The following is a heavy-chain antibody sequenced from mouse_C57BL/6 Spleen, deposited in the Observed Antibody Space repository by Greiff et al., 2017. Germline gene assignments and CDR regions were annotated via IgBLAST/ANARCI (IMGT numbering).Heavy chain of an antibody. Sequence: QVQLQQSGAELVRPGSSVKLSCKASGYTFTSYWMHWVKQRPIQGLEWIGNIDPSDSETHYNQKFKDKATLTVDKSSSTVYMELSRLTSEDSAVYFCARHEERGYYFDYWGQGTTLTVSS. J-gene: IGHJ2*01. CDR3: ARHEERGYYFDY. V-gene: IGHV1-52*01. CDR2: IDPSDSET. CDR1: GYTFTSYW.